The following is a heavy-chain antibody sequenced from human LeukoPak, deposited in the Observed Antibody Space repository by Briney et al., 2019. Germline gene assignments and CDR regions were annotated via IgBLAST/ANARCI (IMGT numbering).Heavy chain of an antibody. J-gene: IGHJ3*02. CDR1: GGSISSSSYY. CDR3: ARPEDYAFDI. V-gene: IGHV4-39*01. Sequence: PSETLSLICTVSGGSISSSSYYWGWIRQPPGKGLEWIGSIYYSGSTYYNPSLKSRVTISVDTSKNQFSLKLSSVTAADTAVYYCARPEDYAFDIWGQGTMVTVSS. CDR2: IYYSGST.